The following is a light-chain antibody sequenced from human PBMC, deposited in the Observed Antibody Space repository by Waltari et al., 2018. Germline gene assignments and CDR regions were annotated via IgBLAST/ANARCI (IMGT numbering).Light chain of an antibody. CDR1: RSDIGAYTS. CDR2: EVI. Sequence: QSALTQPASVSGSPGQPITISCTGTRSDIGAYTSVSWDQQYPDKAPKLIIYEVINRPSGVSNRFSGSKSGNTASLSISGLQAEDESDYYCSSFTSTNTLLFGGGTKLTVL. V-gene: IGLV2-14*01. J-gene: IGLJ3*02. CDR3: SSFTSTNTLL.